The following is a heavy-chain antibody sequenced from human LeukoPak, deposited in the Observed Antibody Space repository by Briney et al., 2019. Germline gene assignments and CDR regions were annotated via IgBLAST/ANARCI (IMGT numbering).Heavy chain of an antibody. CDR2: INHSGST. J-gene: IGHJ5*02. CDR1: GGCFSGYY. CDR3: ARGSWFGYNWFDP. Sequence: SETLSLTCAVYGGCFSGYYWSWIRQPPGKGLEWIGEINHSGSTNYNPSLKSRVTISVDTSKNQFSLKLSSVTAADTAVYYCARGSWFGYNWFDPWGQGTLVTVSS. D-gene: IGHD3-10*01. V-gene: IGHV4-34*01.